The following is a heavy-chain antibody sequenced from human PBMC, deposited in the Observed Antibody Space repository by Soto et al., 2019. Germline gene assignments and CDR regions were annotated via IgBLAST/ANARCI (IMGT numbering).Heavy chain of an antibody. V-gene: IGHV3-23*01. CDR1: GFTFSSYA. CDR2: ISGSGGST. CDR3: AKDEGTQGYCSGGSCYARYGVVDP. J-gene: IGHJ5*02. Sequence: GGSLRLSCAASGFTFSSYAMSWVRQAPGKGLEWVSAISGSGGSTYYADSVKGRFTISRDNSKNTLYLQMNSLRAEDTAVYYCAKDEGTQGYCSGGSCYARYGVVDPWGQGTLVTVSS. D-gene: IGHD2-15*01.